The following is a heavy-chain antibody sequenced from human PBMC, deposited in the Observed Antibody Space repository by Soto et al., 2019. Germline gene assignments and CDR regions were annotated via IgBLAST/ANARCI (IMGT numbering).Heavy chain of an antibody. V-gene: IGHV3-23*01. CDR3: ARPRDIVARGGLGRGFDY. CDR1: GFTFSSYA. CDR2: ISGSGGST. J-gene: IGHJ4*02. Sequence: EVQLLESGGGLVQPGGSLRLSCAASGFTFSSYAMSWVRQAPGKGLEWVSAISGSGGSTYYADSVKGRFTISRDNSKNKLYLQVNSLRAEGTAVYYCARPRDIVARGGLGRGFDYWGQGTLVTVSS. D-gene: IGHD5-12*01.